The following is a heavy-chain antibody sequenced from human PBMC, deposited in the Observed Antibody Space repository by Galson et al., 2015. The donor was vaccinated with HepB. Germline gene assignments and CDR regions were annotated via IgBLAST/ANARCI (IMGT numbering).Heavy chain of an antibody. J-gene: IGHJ6*02. V-gene: IGHV3-30*18. D-gene: IGHD1-26*01. CDR2: ISYDGSNK. Sequence: SLRLSCAASGFTFSSYGMHWVRQAPGKGLEWVAVISYDGSNKYYADSVKGRFTISGDNSKNTLYLQMNSLRAEDTAVYYCAKDRAKDYYYGMDVWGQGTTVTVSS. CDR3: AKDRAKDYYYGMDV. CDR1: GFTFSSYG.